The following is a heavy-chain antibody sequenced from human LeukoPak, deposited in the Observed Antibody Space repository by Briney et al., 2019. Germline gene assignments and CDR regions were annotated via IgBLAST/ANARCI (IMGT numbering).Heavy chain of an antibody. D-gene: IGHD2-2*01. CDR2: IKQDGSEK. V-gene: IGHV3-7*01. CDR1: GFTLSGYW. CDR3: ARDLTDCSSTSCFYYMDV. Sequence: GGSLRLSCAASGFTLSGYWMSWVRQAPGKGLEWVANIKQDGSEKYYVDSVKGRFTISRDNAKNSLYLQMNSLRAEDTAVYYCARDLTDCSSTSCFYYMDVWGKGTTVTVSS. J-gene: IGHJ6*03.